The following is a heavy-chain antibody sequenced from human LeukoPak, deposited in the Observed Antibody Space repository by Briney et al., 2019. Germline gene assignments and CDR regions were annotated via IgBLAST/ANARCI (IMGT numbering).Heavy chain of an antibody. D-gene: IGHD5-18*01. CDR2: INHSGST. J-gene: IGHJ4*02. Sequence: SETLSLTCAVYGGSFSGYYWSWIRQPPGKGLEWIGEINHSGSTNYNPSLKSRVTISVDTSKNQFSLKLSSVTAADTAVYYCARGPYTAFDYWGQGTLVTASS. CDR1: GGSFSGYY. V-gene: IGHV4-34*01. CDR3: ARGPYTAFDY.